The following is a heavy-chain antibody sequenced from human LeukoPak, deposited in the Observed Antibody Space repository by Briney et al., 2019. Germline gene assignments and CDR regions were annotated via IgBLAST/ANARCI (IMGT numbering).Heavy chain of an antibody. D-gene: IGHD2-21*02. Sequence: ASVTVSCMASGYTFTSYGISWVRPAPAQGLDWMGWISAYNGNTNYAQKLQGRLTMTTHTSTSTAYMELRSLRSDDTAVYYCARHTLAYCGGDCYSPEFDYWGQGTLVTVSS. CDR3: ARHTLAYCGGDCYSPEFDY. CDR2: ISAYNGNT. CDR1: GYTFTSYG. J-gene: IGHJ4*02. V-gene: IGHV1-18*01.